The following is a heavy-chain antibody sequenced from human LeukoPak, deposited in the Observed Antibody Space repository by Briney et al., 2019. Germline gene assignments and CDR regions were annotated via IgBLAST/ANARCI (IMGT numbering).Heavy chain of an antibody. CDR2: MNPNSGNT. CDR1: GYTFTSYD. D-gene: IGHD3-3*01. V-gene: IGHV1-8*01. Sequence: ASVKVSCKASGYTFTSYDINWVRQATGQGLEWMGWMNPNSGNTGYAQKFQGRVTMTRNTSISTAYMELSSLRSEDTAVYYCARGRPASVRFLEWFPGYWGQGTLVTVSS. J-gene: IGHJ4*02. CDR3: ARGRPASVRFLEWFPGY.